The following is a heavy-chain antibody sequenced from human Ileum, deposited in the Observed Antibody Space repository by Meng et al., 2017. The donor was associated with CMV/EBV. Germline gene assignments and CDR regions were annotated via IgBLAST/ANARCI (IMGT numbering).Heavy chain of an antibody. D-gene: IGHD6-19*01. CDR1: GFSFSKAW. V-gene: IGHV3-15*01. J-gene: IGHJ4*02. Sequence: GESLKISCAASGFSFSKAWMSWVRQAPGKGLEWVGRIYSKTDGGTTDYAAPVKGRFTIPRDDSKNTVYLQMNSLKTEDTAVYYCTTNGWYAGDYWGQGTLVTVSS. CDR3: TTNGWYAGDY. CDR2: IYSKTDGGTT.